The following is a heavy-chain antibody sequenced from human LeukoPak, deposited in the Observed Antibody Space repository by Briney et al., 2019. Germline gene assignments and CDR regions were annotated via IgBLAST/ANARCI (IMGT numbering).Heavy chain of an antibody. CDR2: IYTSGST. D-gene: IGHD3-16*01. CDR1: GGSISSYY. V-gene: IGHV4-4*08. CDR3: ARQRRGYFDY. Sequence: SETLSLTCTVSGGSISSYYWSWIRQPPGKGLEWIGYIYTSGSTNHNPSLKSRVTISVDTSKNQFSLKLSSVTAADTAVYYCARQRRGYFDYWGQGTLVTVSS. J-gene: IGHJ4*02.